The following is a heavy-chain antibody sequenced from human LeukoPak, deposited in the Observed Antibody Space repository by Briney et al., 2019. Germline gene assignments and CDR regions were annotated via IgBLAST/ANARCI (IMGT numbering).Heavy chain of an antibody. Sequence: SETLSLTCTVSGGSLSSYYWSWVRQPPGKGVEWIGYIYYSGSTNYNPSLKSRVTISVDTSKNQFSLKLSSVTAADTAVFYCARLGGRYYDRGGYFDYWGQGTLVTVSS. CDR3: ARLGGRYYDRGGYFDY. D-gene: IGHD3-22*01. CDR1: GGSLSSYY. J-gene: IGHJ4*02. CDR2: IYYSGST. V-gene: IGHV4-59*08.